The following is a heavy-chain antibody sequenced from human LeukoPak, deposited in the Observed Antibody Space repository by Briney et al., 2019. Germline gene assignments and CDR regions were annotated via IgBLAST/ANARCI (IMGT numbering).Heavy chain of an antibody. CDR3: ARGNRYSGSYYYFDY. CDR1: GFTFNSYA. J-gene: IGHJ4*02. Sequence: PGGSLRLSCAASGFTFNSYAMHWVRQAPGRGLEWVAVISYDGSNKYYADSVKGRFTISRDNSKNTLYLQMNSLRAEDTAVYYCARGNRYSGSYYYFDYWGQGTLVTVSS. V-gene: IGHV3-30-3*01. D-gene: IGHD1-26*01. CDR2: ISYDGSNK.